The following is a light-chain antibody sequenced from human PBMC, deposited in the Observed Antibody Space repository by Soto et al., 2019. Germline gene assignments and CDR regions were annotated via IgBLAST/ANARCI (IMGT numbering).Light chain of an antibody. CDR3: SSYTSSSTQV. V-gene: IGLV2-14*01. CDR2: DVS. CDR1: SSDVGGYNY. J-gene: IGLJ2*01. Sequence: QSALTQPASVSGSPGQSITISCTGTSSDVGGYNYVSWYQQHPGTAPKLMIYDVSNRPSGVSNRFSGSKSGNTASLTISGLQAEDEADYYCSSYTSSSTQVFGGGTKLTGL.